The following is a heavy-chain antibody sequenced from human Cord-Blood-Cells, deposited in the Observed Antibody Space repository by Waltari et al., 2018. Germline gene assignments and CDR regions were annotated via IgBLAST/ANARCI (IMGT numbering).Heavy chain of an antibody. CDR2: IRSKANSDAT. CDR1: GFTFSGSA. V-gene: IGHV3-73*02. CDR3: TSGGYYGSGSYYDY. Sequence: EVQLVESGGGLVQPGGSLKLSCAASGFTFSGSAMHWVRQASGKGLEWVGRIRSKANSDATAYAASVKGRFTISRDDSKNTAYLQMNSLKTDDTAVYYCTSGGYYGSGSYYDYWGQGTLVTVSS. D-gene: IGHD3-10*01. J-gene: IGHJ4*02.